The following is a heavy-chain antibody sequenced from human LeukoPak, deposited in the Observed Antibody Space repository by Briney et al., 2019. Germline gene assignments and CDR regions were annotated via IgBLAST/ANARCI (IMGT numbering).Heavy chain of an antibody. D-gene: IGHD3-10*01. CDR1: GGSISNHY. CDR2: IYYSGIS. CDR3: ARDMLGYYYGSGNYGSFDT. V-gene: IGHV4-59*11. J-gene: IGHJ5*02. Sequence: PSETLSLTCTVSGGSISNHYWTWIRQSPGKGLEWIGYIYYSGISDYNPSLRSRVTMSVDTSKNQFSLKLNSLTAADTAVYYCARDMLGYYYGSGNYGSFDTWGQGTLVTVS.